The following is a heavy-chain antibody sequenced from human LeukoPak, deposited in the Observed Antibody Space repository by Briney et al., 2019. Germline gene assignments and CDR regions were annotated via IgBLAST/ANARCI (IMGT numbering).Heavy chain of an antibody. CDR1: GFTFSTYN. Sequence: GGSLRLSCTASGFTFSTYNRNWVRQAPGKGLEWVSSISTSSNYIYYADSVKGRFTISRDNAKNSLYLQMNSLRVEDTGVYYCARDVGASAPDAFDIWGQGTMVTVSS. CDR3: ARDVGASAPDAFDI. CDR2: ISTSSNYI. D-gene: IGHD1-26*01. J-gene: IGHJ3*02. V-gene: IGHV3-21*01.